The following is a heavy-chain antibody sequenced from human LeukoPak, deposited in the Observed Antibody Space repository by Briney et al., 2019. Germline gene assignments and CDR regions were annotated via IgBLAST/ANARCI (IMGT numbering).Heavy chain of an antibody. CDR3: ARDPPGIAASGTYY. Sequence: PSQTLSLTCTVSGGSISSGGYYWSWIRQHPGEGLEWIGYIYYSGSTYYNPSLKSRVTISVDTSKNQFSLKLSSVTAADTAVYYCARDPPGIAASGTYYWGQGTLVTVSS. CDR1: GGSISSGGYY. D-gene: IGHD6-13*01. CDR2: IYYSGST. J-gene: IGHJ4*02. V-gene: IGHV4-31*03.